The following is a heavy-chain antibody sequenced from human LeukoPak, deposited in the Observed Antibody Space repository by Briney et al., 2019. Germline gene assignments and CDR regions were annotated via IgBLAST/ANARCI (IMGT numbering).Heavy chain of an antibody. CDR3: AREPTAVGAFDI. D-gene: IGHD2-21*02. J-gene: IGHJ3*02. CDR1: GYTFTSYY. CDR2: INPSGGST. Sequence: ASVNVSCKASGYTFTSYYMHWVRQAPGQGLEWMGIINPSGGSTSYAQKFQGRVTMTRDTSTSTAYMELSSLRSEDTAVYYCAREPTAVGAFDIWGQGTMVTVSS. V-gene: IGHV1-46*01.